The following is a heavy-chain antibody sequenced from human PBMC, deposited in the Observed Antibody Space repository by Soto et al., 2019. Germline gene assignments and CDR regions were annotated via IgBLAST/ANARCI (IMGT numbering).Heavy chain of an antibody. D-gene: IGHD3-10*01. CDR1: GGSISSSSYY. CDR2: IYYSGST. J-gene: IGHJ4*02. Sequence: QLQLQESGPGLVKPSETLSLTCTVSGGSISSSSYYWGWIRQPPGKGLEWIGSIYYSGSTYYNPSLKSRVTISVDTSKNQFSLKLSSVTAADTAVYYCARSLWFGELDHFGSDCDYWGQVTLVTVSS. V-gene: IGHV4-39*01. CDR3: ARSLWFGELDHFGSDCDY.